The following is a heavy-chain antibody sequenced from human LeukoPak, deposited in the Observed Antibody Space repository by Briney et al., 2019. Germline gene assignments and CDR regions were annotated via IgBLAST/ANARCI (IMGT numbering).Heavy chain of an antibody. J-gene: IGHJ3*02. CDR3: AFPAHHWLVRGAFDI. V-gene: IGHV3-23*01. D-gene: IGHD6-19*01. CDR1: GFAFSSYD. Sequence: GGSLRLSCAASGFAFSSYDMNWVRQAAGKGLEWVSQSSGTGDNSDYADSVKGRFTISRDNSKRTLYLQLNNLRVEDTAIYYCAFPAHHWLVRGAFDIWGQGTVVTVSS. CDR2: SSGTGDNS.